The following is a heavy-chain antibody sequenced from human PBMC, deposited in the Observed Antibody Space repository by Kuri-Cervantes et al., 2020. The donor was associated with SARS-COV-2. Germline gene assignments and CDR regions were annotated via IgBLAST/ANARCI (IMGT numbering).Heavy chain of an antibody. CDR2: ISSNGDST. J-gene: IGHJ4*02. V-gene: IGHV3-64*02. CDR3: ARVSRSGYLDY. CDR1: GFTFSNYA. D-gene: IGHD3-3*01. Sequence: LKISCAASGFTFSNYAMYWVRQAPGKGLEYVTAISSNGDSTYYADSVKGRFTMSRDNSKNTLYLQMGSLRAEDMAVYYCARVSRSGYLDYWGQGTLVTVSS.